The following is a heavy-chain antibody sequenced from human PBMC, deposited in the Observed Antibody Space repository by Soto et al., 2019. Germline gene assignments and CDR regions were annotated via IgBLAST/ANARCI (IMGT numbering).Heavy chain of an antibody. V-gene: IGHV3-23*01. CDR2: ISGSGGST. CDR3: SKSLRDYYGSGSYYNRPNWFDP. CDR1: GFTFSSYA. D-gene: IGHD3-10*01. J-gene: IGHJ5*02. Sequence: PGGSLRLSCAASGFTFSSYAMSWVRQAPGKGLEWVSAISGSGGSTYYADSVKGRFTISRDNSKNTLYLQMNSLRDEDTAVYYCSKSLRDYYGSGSYYNRPNWFDPWGQGTLVTVSS.